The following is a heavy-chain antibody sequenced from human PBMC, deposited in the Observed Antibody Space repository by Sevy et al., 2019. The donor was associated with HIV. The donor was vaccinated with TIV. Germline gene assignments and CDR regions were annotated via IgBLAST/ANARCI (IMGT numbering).Heavy chain of an antibody. Sequence: GGSLRLSCAASGFTFSDDYMSWILQAPGKGLEWVSYISSSGSTIYYADSVKGRFTISRDNAKNSLYLQMNSLRAEDTAVYYCARQYYDFWSGYCKDYYYYGMDVWGQGTTVTVSS. CDR1: GFTFSDDY. D-gene: IGHD3-3*01. J-gene: IGHJ6*02. V-gene: IGHV3-11*01. CDR3: ARQYYDFWSGYCKDYYYYGMDV. CDR2: ISSSGSTI.